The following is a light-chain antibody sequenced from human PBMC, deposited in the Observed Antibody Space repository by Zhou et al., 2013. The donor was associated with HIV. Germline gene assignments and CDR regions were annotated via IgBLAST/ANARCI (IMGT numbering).Light chain of an antibody. V-gene: IGKV1D-8*03. CDR2: AAS. CDR1: QGISNY. CDR3: QQSYSTPLT. Sequence: VIWMTQSPSSLSAYTGDRVTISCRMSQGISNYLAWYQQKPGKAPELLIYAASTLQSGVPSRFSGTRSGTDFTLTISNLQPEDFATYYCQQSYSTPLTFGGGTKVEIK. J-gene: IGKJ4*01.